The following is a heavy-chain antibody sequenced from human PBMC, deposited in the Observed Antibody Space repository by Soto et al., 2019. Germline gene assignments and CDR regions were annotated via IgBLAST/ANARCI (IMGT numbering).Heavy chain of an antibody. CDR3: ASNYGDTDYYYYGMDV. Sequence: PGGSLRLSCAASGFTFSDYYMSWIRQAPGKGLEWVSYISSSGSTIYYADSVKGRFTISRDNAKNSLYLQMNSLRAEDTAVYYCASNYGDTDYYYYGMDVWGQGTTVTGSS. V-gene: IGHV3-11*01. CDR2: ISSSGSTI. CDR1: GFTFSDYY. D-gene: IGHD4-17*01. J-gene: IGHJ6*02.